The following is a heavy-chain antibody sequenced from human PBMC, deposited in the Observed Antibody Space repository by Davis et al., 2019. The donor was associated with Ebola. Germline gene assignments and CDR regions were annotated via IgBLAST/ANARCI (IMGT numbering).Heavy chain of an antibody. CDR1: GGSFSGYY. CDR3: ARDIGEIHY. Sequence: MPSETLSLTCAVYGGSFSGYYWSWIRQPPGKGLEWIGEINHSGSTNYNPSLKSRVTISVDTSKNQFSRKLSSVTAADTAVYYGARDIGEIHYWGQGTLVTVSS. J-gene: IGHJ4*02. V-gene: IGHV4-34*01. CDR2: INHSGST. D-gene: IGHD2-15*01.